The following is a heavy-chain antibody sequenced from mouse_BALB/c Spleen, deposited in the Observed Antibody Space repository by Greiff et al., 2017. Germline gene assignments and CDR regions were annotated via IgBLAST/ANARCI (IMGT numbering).Heavy chain of an antibody. CDR2: ISDGGSYT. Sequence: EVKVVESGGGLVKPGGSLKLSCAASGFTFSDYYMYWVRQTPEKRLEWVATISDGGSYTYYPDSVKGRFTISRDNAKNNLYLQMSSLKSEDTAMYYCARDAPYYGNYWGQGTLVTVSA. V-gene: IGHV5-4*02. D-gene: IGHD2-10*01. CDR3: ARDAPYYGNY. J-gene: IGHJ3*01. CDR1: GFTFSDYY.